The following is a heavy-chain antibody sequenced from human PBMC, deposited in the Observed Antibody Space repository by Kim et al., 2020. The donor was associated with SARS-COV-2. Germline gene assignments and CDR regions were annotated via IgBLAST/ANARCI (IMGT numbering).Heavy chain of an antibody. J-gene: IGHJ4*02. CDR3: ARRGSSSWFFDY. Sequence: YYNPSLKRRVTISVDTSKNQFSLKLSSVTAADTAVYYCARRGSSSWFFDYWGQGTLVTVSS. V-gene: IGHV4-39*01. D-gene: IGHD6-13*01.